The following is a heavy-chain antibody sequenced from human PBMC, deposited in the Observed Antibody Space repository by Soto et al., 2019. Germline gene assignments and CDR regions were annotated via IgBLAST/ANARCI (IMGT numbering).Heavy chain of an antibody. CDR1: GYTFTSYG. J-gene: IGHJ4*02. Sequence: ASVTVSCKASGYTFTSYGISWVRQAPGQGLEWMGWISVYNGNTKYAQKLQGRVTMTTDTSTSTAYMELRSLRSDDTAVYYCARDWASSFMTTQPFDYWGQGTLVTVSS. CDR2: ISVYNGNT. D-gene: IGHD4-4*01. CDR3: ARDWASSFMTTQPFDY. V-gene: IGHV1-18*04.